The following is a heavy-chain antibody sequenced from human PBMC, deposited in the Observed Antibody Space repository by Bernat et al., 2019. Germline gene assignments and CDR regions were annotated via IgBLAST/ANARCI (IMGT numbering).Heavy chain of an antibody. V-gene: IGHV4-39*01. CDR3: ARVFLSETYYYNGMDV. CDR1: GGSISSGSHY. CDR2: IYYSGGT. Sequence: QLQLQESGPGLVKPSETLSLICTVSGGSISSGSHYWGWIRQPPGKGLEWIGSIYYSGGTYYSPSLKSRATVSVDTSKNQFSLKLNSVTAADTAVYYCARVFLSETYYYNGMDVWGQGTTVTVSS. D-gene: IGHD3-10*01. J-gene: IGHJ6*02.